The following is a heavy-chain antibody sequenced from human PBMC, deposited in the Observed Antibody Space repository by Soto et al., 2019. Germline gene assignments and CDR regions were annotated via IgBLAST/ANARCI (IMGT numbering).Heavy chain of an antibody. D-gene: IGHD2-2*01. Sequence: ASVKVSCKASGYTFTSYYMHWVRQAPGQGLELMGIINPSGGSTSYAQKFQGWVTMTRDTSISTAYMELSRLRSDDTAVYYCARDRIVVVPADQYYYYGMDVWGQGTTVTVSS. CDR3: ARDRIVVVPADQYYYYGMDV. CDR1: GYTFTSYY. CDR2: INPSGGST. J-gene: IGHJ6*02. V-gene: IGHV1-46*01.